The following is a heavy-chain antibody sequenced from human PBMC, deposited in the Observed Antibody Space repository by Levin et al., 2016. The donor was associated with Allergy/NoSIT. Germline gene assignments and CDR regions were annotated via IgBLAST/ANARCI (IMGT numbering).Heavy chain of an antibody. Sequence: SETLSLTCTISGGSITAYSWSWIRQPPGKGLDWVAYFSSTGSTNYKASLKSRATISLDTSKKQFSLKLTFVNAADTAVYYCARIGPYGDLDSWGQGTLVTVSS. D-gene: IGHD4-17*01. CDR2: FSSTGST. CDR1: GGSITAYS. V-gene: IGHV4-59*13. J-gene: IGHJ4*02. CDR3: ARIGPYGDLDS.